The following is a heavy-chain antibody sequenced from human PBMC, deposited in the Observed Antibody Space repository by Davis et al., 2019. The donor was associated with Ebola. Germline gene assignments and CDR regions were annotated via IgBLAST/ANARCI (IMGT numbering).Heavy chain of an antibody. J-gene: IGHJ6*03. V-gene: IGHV3-21*01. Sequence: PGGSLRLSCAASGFTFSSYSMNWVRQAPGKGLEWVSSISSSSSYIYYADSVKGRFTISRDNAKNSLYLQMNSLRAEDTAVYYCARDSRELLGYYYYYMDVWGKGTTVTVSS. CDR1: GFTFSSYS. CDR2: ISSSSSYI. CDR3: ARDSRELLGYYYYYMDV. D-gene: IGHD1-26*01.